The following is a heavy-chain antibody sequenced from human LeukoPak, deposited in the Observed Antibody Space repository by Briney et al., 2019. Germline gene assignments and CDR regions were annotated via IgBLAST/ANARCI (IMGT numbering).Heavy chain of an antibody. CDR3: ARDRWELSYYYYGMDV. CDR1: GFTFSSYA. V-gene: IGHV3-30-3*01. CDR2: ISYDGSNK. D-gene: IGHD1-26*01. Sequence: GGSLRLSCAASGFTFSSYAMHWVRQAPGKGLEWMAVISYDGSNKYYADSVKGRFTISRDNSKNTLYLQMNSLRAEDTAVYYCARDRWELSYYYYGMDVWGQGTTVTVSS. J-gene: IGHJ6*02.